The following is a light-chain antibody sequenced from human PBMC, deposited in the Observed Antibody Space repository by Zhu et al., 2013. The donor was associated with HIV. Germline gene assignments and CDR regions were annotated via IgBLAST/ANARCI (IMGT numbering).Light chain of an antibody. CDR3: QQYATSSLT. V-gene: IGKV3-20*01. CDR1: QSVSSD. J-gene: IGKJ4*01. Sequence: EIVLTQSPATLSLSQGERATLSRRASQSVSSDLAWYQQKPGQAPRLLIYGTSTRATGTPDRFSGSGSGTDFTLTISKLEPEDFAVYYCQQYATSSLTFGGGTKVEI. CDR2: GTS.